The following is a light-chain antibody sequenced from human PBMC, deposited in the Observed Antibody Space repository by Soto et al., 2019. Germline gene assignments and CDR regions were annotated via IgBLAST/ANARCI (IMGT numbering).Light chain of an antibody. CDR2: AGD. Sequence: QSVLTQPPSLSEAPRQRVTISCSGNSFNVGKNAVNWYQQFPGKVPKLFFSAGDLRASGVSDRFSGFKSGTSAYRAISGLQSEDEAHYYCAAWDDSLNALVFGAGTKLTVL. CDR3: AAWDDSLNALV. CDR1: SFNVGKNA. J-gene: IGLJ3*02. V-gene: IGLV1-36*01.